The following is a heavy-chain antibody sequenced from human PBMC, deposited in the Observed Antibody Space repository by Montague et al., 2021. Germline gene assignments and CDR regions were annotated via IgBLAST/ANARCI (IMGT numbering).Heavy chain of an antibody. Sequence: SLRLSCAASGFTFSRYNMNWVRQAPGKGLEWVSSISISSSYIYYADSVKGRFTISRDNAKNSLYLQMNSLRAEDTAVYYCARDVSGYDLGLPKFDYWGQGILVTGSS. J-gene: IGHJ4*02. V-gene: IGHV3-21*01. CDR2: ISISSSYI. CDR1: GFTFSRYN. D-gene: IGHD5-12*01. CDR3: ARDVSGYDLGLPKFDY.